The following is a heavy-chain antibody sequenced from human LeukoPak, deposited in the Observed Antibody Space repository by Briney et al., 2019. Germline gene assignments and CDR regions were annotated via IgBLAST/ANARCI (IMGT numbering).Heavy chain of an antibody. V-gene: IGHV3-9*01. D-gene: IGHD3-3*01. CDR1: GFTFDDYD. CDR2: ISWNSGSI. J-gene: IGHJ4*02. Sequence: GGSLRLSCAASGFTFDDYDMHWVRQAPGKGLEWVSGISWNSGSIGYADSVKGRFTISRDNAKNSLYLQMNSLRAEDTALYYCAKDSAYDFWSGSVYWGQGTLVTVSS. CDR3: AKDSAYDFWSGSVY.